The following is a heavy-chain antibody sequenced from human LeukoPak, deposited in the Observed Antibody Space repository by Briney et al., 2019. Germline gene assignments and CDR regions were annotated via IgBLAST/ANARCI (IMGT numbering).Heavy chain of an antibody. CDR2: INPNSGGT. CDR1: GYTFTGYY. D-gene: IGHD3-22*01. CDR3: ARSPDSSGYYEYYFDY. J-gene: IGHJ4*02. V-gene: IGHV1-2*02. Sequence: ASVKVSCKASGYTFTGYYMHWVRQAPGQGLEWMGWINPNSGGTNYAQKFQGRVTMTRDTSISTAYMELSRLRSDDTAVYYCARSPDSSGYYEYYFDYWGQGTLVTVSS.